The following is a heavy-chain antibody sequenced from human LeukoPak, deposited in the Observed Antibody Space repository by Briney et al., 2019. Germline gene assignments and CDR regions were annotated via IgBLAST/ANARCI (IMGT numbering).Heavy chain of an antibody. V-gene: IGHV3-7*03. D-gene: IGHD6-6*01. CDR3: ARSSYSSSSSV. CDR1: GFTFSSSA. CDR2: INSDGSEG. Sequence: GGSLRLSCAASGFTFSSSAMSWVRQAPGKGLEWVASINSDGSEGYYADVVKGRFTISRDNAKNSLYLQINSLRAEDTAVYYCARSSYSSSSSVWGQGTMVTVSS. J-gene: IGHJ3*01.